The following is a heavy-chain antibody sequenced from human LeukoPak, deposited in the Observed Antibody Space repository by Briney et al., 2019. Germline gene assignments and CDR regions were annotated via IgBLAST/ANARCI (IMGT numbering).Heavy chain of an antibody. CDR3: ARHRVYDPYYFDY. CDR2: IYYSGST. V-gene: IGHV4-39*01. Sequence: NSSETLSLTCTVSGGSISSSSYYWGWIRQPPGKGLEWIGSIYYSGSTYYNPSLKSRVTISVDTSKNQFSLKLSSVTAADTAVYYCARHRVYDPYYFDYWGQGTLVTVSS. J-gene: IGHJ4*02. D-gene: IGHD2/OR15-2a*01. CDR1: GGSISSSSYY.